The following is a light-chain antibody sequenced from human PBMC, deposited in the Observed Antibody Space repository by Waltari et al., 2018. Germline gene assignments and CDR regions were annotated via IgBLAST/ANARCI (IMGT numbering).Light chain of an antibody. CDR2: DAS. CDR1: QSVGTY. J-gene: IGKJ2*01. V-gene: IGKV3-11*01. Sequence: EVVLTQSPATLSLSPGEGATLSCRASQSVGTYLAWFQQKPGQPPRLLIYDASKRATGIPPRFSGRGSGTYFTLTISYLEPEDFAVYYCQQRSDWLYTFGQGTKLEMK. CDR3: QQRSDWLYT.